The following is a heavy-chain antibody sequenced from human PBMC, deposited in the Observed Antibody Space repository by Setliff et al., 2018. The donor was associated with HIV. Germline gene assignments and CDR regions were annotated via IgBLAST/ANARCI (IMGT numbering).Heavy chain of an antibody. Sequence: ETLSLTCTVSGGSISSSSYYWGWIRQPAGKGLEWIGRIHTSGNTNYNPSLKSRVTISADTSKNQFSLKLSSVTAADAAVYFCARHAAAAPFRYWGQGTLVTVSS. V-gene: IGHV4-39*01. CDR1: GGSISSSSYY. CDR2: IHTSGNT. CDR3: ARHAAAAPFRY. J-gene: IGHJ4*02. D-gene: IGHD6-13*01.